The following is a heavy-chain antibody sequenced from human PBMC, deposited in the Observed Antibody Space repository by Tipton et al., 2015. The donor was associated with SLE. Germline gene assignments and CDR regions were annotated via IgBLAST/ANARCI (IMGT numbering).Heavy chain of an antibody. CDR2: IYYSGNT. D-gene: IGHD3-9*01. CDR3: ARHFNPPTGYFDWSPYNWFDP. CDR1: GGSISDYY. J-gene: IGHJ5*02. V-gene: IGHV4-59*08. Sequence: PGLVKPSETLSLTCTVSGGSISDYYWSWIRQSPGKGLEWIGYIYYSGNTNYNPSLKSRITMSVDTSRNQFSLRLSSVTAADTALYYCARHFNPPTGYFDWSPYNWFDPWGQGILVTVSS.